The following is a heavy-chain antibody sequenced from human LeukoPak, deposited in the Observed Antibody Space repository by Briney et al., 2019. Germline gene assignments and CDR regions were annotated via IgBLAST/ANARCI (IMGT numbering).Heavy chain of an antibody. CDR1: GYTFTSYY. D-gene: IGHD6-13*01. V-gene: IGHV1-46*01. CDR3: ARDPSSTGAAAGTDYFDY. J-gene: IGHJ4*02. Sequence: ASVKVSCKASGYTFTSYYMHWVRHAPGQGLEWMGIINPSGGSTSYAQKFQGRVTMTRDTSTSTVYMELSSLRSEDTAVYYCARDPSSTGAAAGTDYFDYWGQGTLVTVSS. CDR2: INPSGGST.